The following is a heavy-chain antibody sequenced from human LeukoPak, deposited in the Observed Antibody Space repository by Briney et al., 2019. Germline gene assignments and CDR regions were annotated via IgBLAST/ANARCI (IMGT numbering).Heavy chain of an antibody. CDR3: ARDGPLYCSGGSCYSGYYYYGMDV. CDR2: IYYGGST. CDR1: GGSISSYY. J-gene: IGHJ6*04. V-gene: IGHV4-59*01. Sequence: PSETLSLTCTVSGGSISSYYWSWIRQPPGKGLEWIGYIYYGGSTNYNPSLKSRVTISVDTSKNQFSLKLSSVTAADTAVYYCARDGPLYCSGGSCYSGYYYYGMDVWGKGTTVTVSS. D-gene: IGHD2-15*01.